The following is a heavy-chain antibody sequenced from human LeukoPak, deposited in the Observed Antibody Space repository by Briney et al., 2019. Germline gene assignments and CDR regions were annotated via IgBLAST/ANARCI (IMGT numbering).Heavy chain of an antibody. CDR3: AKDLKKDGKWDIDP. D-gene: IGHD1-26*01. CDR1: GFTFGSFT. CDR2: ILTNGRNT. Sequence: GESLRLSRAASGFTFGSFTMSWVRQAPGKRLEWVSSILTNGRNTYYADSVKGRFTISRDNSRNTLYLQMISQRAEDSAIYYCAKDLKKDGKWDIDPWGQGTLVTASS. J-gene: IGHJ5*02. V-gene: IGHV3-23*01.